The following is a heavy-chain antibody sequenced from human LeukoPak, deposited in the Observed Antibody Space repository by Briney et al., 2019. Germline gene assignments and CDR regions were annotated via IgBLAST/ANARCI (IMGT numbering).Heavy chain of an antibody. V-gene: IGHV4-59*08. J-gene: IGHJ4*02. Sequence: SKTLSLTCTVSGGSISSYYWSWIRQPPGKGLEWIGYIYYSGSTNYNPSLKSRVTISVDTSKNQFSLKLSSVTAADTAVYYCARKGYSGYDYYFDYWGQGTLVTVSS. D-gene: IGHD5-12*01. CDR3: ARKGYSGYDYYFDY. CDR1: GGSISSYY. CDR2: IYYSGST.